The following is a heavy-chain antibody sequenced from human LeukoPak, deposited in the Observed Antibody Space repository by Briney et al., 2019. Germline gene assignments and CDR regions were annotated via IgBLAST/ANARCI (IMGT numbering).Heavy chain of an antibody. CDR2: IYSGGST. CDR1: SFTFSSYV. Sequence: GGSLRLSCGASSFTFSSYVMSWVRQAPGKGLEWVSVIYSGGSTYYADSVKGRFTISRDNSKNTLYLQMNGLRAEDTAVYYCARGGPAAGRFDYWGQGTLVTVSS. D-gene: IGHD6-13*01. CDR3: ARGGPAAGRFDY. J-gene: IGHJ4*02. V-gene: IGHV3-66*01.